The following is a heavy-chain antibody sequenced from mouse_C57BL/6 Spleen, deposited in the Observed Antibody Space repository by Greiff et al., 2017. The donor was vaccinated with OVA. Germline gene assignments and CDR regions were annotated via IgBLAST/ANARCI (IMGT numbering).Heavy chain of an antibody. V-gene: IGHV1-15*01. J-gene: IGHJ2*01. CDR2: IDPETGGT. Sequence: QVQLQQSGAELVRPGASVTLSCKASGYTFTDYEMHWVKQTPVHGLEWIGAIDPETGGTAYNQKFKGKAILTADKSSSTAYMELRSLTSEDSAVYYCTRSKPYDYHLDYWGQGTTLTVSS. D-gene: IGHD2-4*01. CDR1: GYTFTDYE. CDR3: TRSKPYDYHLDY.